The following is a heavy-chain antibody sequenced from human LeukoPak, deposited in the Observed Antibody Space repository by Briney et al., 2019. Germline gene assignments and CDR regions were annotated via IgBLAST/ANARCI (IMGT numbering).Heavy chain of an antibody. D-gene: IGHD1-26*01. CDR2: ISGSGDYT. CDR3: ATTLRSGSYYFDS. V-gene: IGHV3-23*01. Sequence: GGSLRLSCAASGCTFSDYAMSWVREPPGKGLEWVSTISGSGDYTYYADSVRGRFTISRDNSKNTLYLQMNSLRVEDTAVYYCATTLRSGSYYFDSWGQGTLVTVSS. CDR1: GCTFSDYA. J-gene: IGHJ4*02.